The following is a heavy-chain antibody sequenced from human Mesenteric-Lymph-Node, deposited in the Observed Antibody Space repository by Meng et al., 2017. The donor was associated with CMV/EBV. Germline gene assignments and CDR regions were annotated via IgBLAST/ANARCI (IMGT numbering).Heavy chain of an antibody. CDR1: GFNVRDKY. CDR3: TGDSVSNPNLDY. Sequence: VSLVGAGGGLVQPGGSLRLSCAASGFNVRDKYMSWVRQAPGKGLEWVCIIYRGDNTYYIDSVRDRFTVSRDNSKNTMYLQMNSLRVEDTAVYYCTGDSVSNPNLDYWGQGTLVTVSS. D-gene: IGHD3-10*01. V-gene: IGHV3-66*01. J-gene: IGHJ4*02. CDR2: IYRGDNT.